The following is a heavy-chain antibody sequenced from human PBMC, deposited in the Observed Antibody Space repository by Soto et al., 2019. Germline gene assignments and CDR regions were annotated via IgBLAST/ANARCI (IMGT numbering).Heavy chain of an antibody. CDR1: GGSISSDDYY. D-gene: IGHD3-16*01. J-gene: IGHJ5*02. CDR3: ARDHPATPGMIFHGAYNWFDP. CDR2: IYYSGST. V-gene: IGHV4-30-4*01. Sequence: PSETLSLTCTVSGGSISSDDYYWNWIRQPPGKGLEWIGYIYYSGSTYYNPSLKSRVTISVDTSKNQFSLKLNSVTAADTAVYYCARDHPATPGMIFHGAYNWFDPWAQGTLVTVSS.